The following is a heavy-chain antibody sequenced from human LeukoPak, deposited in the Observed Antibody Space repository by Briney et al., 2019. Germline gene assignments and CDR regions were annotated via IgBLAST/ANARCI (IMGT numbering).Heavy chain of an antibody. CDR1: GYTFTAYY. D-gene: IGHD3-22*01. CDR2: INSNSDDT. J-gene: IGHJ5*02. V-gene: IGHV1-2*02. Sequence: ASVKVSCKASGYTFTAYYIHWVRQAPGQGLEWMGWINSNSDDTKYAQKFQGRVSMSRDMSISTAYMELSRLTSDDTAVYYCASSASPYYYDSSGYNWFDPWGQGTLVTVSS. CDR3: ASSASPYYYDSSGYNWFDP.